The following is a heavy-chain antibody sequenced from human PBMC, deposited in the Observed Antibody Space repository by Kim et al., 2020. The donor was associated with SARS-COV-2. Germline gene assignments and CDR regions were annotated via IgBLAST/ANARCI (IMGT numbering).Heavy chain of an antibody. CDR1: GFTFSTHA. V-gene: IGHV3-21*01. CDR2: ISSSGDI. J-gene: IGHJ4*02. D-gene: IGHD4-17*01. Sequence: GGSLRLSCAASGFTFSTHAMNWVRQAPGKGLEWVSSISSSGDIHYADSMKDRFTISRDNAKNSLYLQMNSLRAEDTAVYYCARDHYGDYSFDYWGQGTL. CDR3: ARDHYGDYSFDY.